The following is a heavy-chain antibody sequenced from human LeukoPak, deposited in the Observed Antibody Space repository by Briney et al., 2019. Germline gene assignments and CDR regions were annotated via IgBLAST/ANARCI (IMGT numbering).Heavy chain of an antibody. CDR1: GFTFSSYE. CDR3: ARSMVRGSYYGMDV. J-gene: IGHJ6*02. CDR2: ISSSGSTI. Sequence: GGSLRLSCAASGFTFSSYEMNWVRQAPGKGLEWVSYISSSGSTIYYADSVKGRFTISRDNAKNSLYLQMNSLRAEGTAVYYCARSMVRGSYYGMDVWGQGTTVTVSS. V-gene: IGHV3-48*03. D-gene: IGHD3-10*01.